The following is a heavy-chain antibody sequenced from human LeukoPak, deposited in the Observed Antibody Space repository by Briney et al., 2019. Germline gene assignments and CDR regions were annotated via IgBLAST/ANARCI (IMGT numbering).Heavy chain of an antibody. J-gene: IGHJ4*02. D-gene: IGHD5-12*01. CDR2: IYSGGSS. CDR3: ATRPDGNDVPYFDY. Sequence: GGSLRLSCAASGLTVGFKCMSWVRQAPGKGLEWVSIIYSGGSSYYADSVKGRFTVSRDTSKNTLYLQMNSLRAEDTAVYYCATRPDGNDVPYFDYWGQGTLVTVSS. CDR1: GLTVGFKC. V-gene: IGHV3-66*01.